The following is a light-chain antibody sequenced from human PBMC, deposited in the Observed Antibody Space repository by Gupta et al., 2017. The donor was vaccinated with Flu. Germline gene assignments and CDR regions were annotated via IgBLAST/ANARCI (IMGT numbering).Light chain of an antibody. CDR2: EVS. CDR3: SSYAGSNNWV. CDR1: SSDVGGYKY. V-gene: IGLV2-8*01. J-gene: IGLJ3*02. Sequence: SVTISCTGTSSDVGGYKYVSWYPQHPGKAPKLMIYEVSKRPSGVPDRFSGSKSGNTASLTVSGLQAEDEADYYCSSYAGSNNWVFGGGTELTVL.